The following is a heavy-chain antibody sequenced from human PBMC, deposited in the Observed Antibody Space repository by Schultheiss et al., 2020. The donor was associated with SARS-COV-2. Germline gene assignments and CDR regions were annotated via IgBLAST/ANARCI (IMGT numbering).Heavy chain of an antibody. D-gene: IGHD3-10*01. CDR2: IFASGST. J-gene: IGHJ3*02. Sequence: SETLSLTCTVSGASITSYYWSWIRQPAGRGLEWIGRIFASGSTNYNPSLKNRVSMSIDTSNNQISLRLSSVTAADTAVYYCAREAYGSGSPDAFDIWGQGTMVTVSS. CDR1: GASITSYY. CDR3: AREAYGSGSPDAFDI. V-gene: IGHV4-4*07.